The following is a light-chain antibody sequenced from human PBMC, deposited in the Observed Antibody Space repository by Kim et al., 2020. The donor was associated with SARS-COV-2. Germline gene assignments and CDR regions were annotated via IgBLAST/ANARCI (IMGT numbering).Light chain of an antibody. V-gene: IGKV3-20*01. Sequence: EIVLTQSPGTLSLSPGERATLSCRASQSVGISLAWYQQNPGQAPRLLIYGASSRAPGIPDRFSGSGSGTDFTLTISRLEPEDFAVYYCQQYGSSPFTFGPRTKVDIK. CDR3: QQYGSSPFT. J-gene: IGKJ3*01. CDR1: QSVGIS. CDR2: GAS.